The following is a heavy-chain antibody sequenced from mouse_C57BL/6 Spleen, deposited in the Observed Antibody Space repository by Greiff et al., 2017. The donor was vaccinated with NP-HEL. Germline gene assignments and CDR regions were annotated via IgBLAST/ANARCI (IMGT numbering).Heavy chain of an antibody. CDR2: IYPGNSDT. CDR3: TRGPGSPHWYFDV. CDR1: GYTFTSYW. Sequence: EVQLQQSGTVLARPGASVKMSCKTSGYTFTSYWMHWVKQRPGQGLEWIGAIYPGNSDTSYNQKFKGKAKLTAVTSASTAYMELSSLTNEDSAVYYCTRGPGSPHWYFDVWGTGTTVTVSS. J-gene: IGHJ1*03. D-gene: IGHD1-1*01. V-gene: IGHV1-5*01.